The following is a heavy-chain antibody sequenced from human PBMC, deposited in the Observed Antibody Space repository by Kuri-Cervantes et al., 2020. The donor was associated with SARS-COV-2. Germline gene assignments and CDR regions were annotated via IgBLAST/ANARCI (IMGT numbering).Heavy chain of an antibody. V-gene: IGHV4-61*01. CDR3: ARVYARLQDYYYGMDV. J-gene: IGHJ6*02. D-gene: IGHD2-2*01. CDR1: GYSISSGYY. Sequence: SQTLSLTCAVSGYSISSGYYWGWIRQPPGKGLEWIGYIYYSGSTNYNPSLKSRVTISVDTSKNQFSLKLSSVTAADTAVYYCARVYARLQDYYYGMDVWGQGTMVTVSS. CDR2: IYYSGST.